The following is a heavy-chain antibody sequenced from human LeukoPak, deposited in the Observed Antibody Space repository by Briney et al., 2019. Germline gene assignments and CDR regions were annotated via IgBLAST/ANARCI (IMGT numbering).Heavy chain of an antibody. D-gene: IGHD2/OR15-2a*01. Sequence: GGSLRLSCAASGFTFSSYYMHWVRQAPGKGLVWVSRVDNDGSGSIYADSVKGRFTTSRDNAKNTVFLQMDSLRVEDTAVYYCARGGFSHGFDLWGQGTRVTVSS. J-gene: IGHJ4*02. CDR1: GFTFSSYY. CDR3: ARGGFSHGFDL. CDR2: VDNDGSGS. V-gene: IGHV3-74*01.